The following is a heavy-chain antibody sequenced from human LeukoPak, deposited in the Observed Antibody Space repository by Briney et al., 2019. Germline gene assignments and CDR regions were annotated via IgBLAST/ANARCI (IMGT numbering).Heavy chain of an antibody. CDR2: IYYSGST. V-gene: IGHV4-59*01. Sequence: SETLSLTCTVSGGSISSYYWSWIRQPPGKGLEWIGYIYYSGSTNYNPSLKSRVTISVDTSKNQFSLKLSSVTAADTAVYYCATYYYDSSGYYNYFDYWGQGTLVTVSS. J-gene: IGHJ4*02. D-gene: IGHD3-22*01. CDR3: ATYYYDSSGYYNYFDY. CDR1: GGSISSYY.